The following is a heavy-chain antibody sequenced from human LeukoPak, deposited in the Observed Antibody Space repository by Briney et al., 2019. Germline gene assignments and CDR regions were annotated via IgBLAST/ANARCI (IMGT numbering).Heavy chain of an antibody. CDR2: IYYSGST. CDR1: GGSISSYY. D-gene: IGHD3-22*01. CDR3: ARVYDSSGYYGYYFDY. Sequence: SETLSLTCTVSGGSISSYYWSWIRQPPGKGLEWIGHIYYSGSTNYNPSLKSRVTISVDTSKNQFSLKLSSVTAADTAVYYCARVYDSSGYYGYYFDYWGQGTLVTVSS. V-gene: IGHV4-59*01. J-gene: IGHJ4*02.